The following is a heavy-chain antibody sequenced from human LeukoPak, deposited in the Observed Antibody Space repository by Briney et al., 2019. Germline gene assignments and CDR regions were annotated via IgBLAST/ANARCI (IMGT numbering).Heavy chain of an antibody. CDR3: AREPGQSGVGATPGVSLYYDYYIDA. V-gene: IGHV3-23*01. CDR1: GFTFSSDA. J-gene: IGHJ6*03. Sequence: WGSLTLSCVASGFTFSSDARSWVRQAPGKGLEWVSTISCSGGNTYFADSVKGRFTISGDNSKNTLYLQMDSLRADDTAVYYCAREPGQSGVGATPGVSLYYDYYIDAGGEGTTVTVSS. D-gene: IGHD1-26*01. CDR2: ISCSGGNT.